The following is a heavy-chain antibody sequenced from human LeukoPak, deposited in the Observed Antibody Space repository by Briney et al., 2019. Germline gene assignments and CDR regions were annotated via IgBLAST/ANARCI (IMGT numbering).Heavy chain of an antibody. CDR2: ISSSSSYI. J-gene: IGHJ4*02. CDR1: GFTFSSYS. CDR3: ARVPAVTGFGEFFSDY. D-gene: IGHD3-10*01. V-gene: IGHV3-21*01. Sequence: GGSLRLSCAASGFTFSSYSMNWVRQAPGKGLEWVSSISSSSSYIYYADSVKGRFTISRDNAKNSLYLQMNSLRAEDTAVYYCARVPAVTGFGEFFSDYWGQGTLVTVSS.